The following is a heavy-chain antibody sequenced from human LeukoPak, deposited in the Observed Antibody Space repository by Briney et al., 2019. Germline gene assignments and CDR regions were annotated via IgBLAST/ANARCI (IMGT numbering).Heavy chain of an antibody. V-gene: IGHV1-3*04. J-gene: IGHJ5*02. Sequence: ASVKVSCKASGYTLTSYAIHWVRQAPGQRPEWMGWINTGNGNTKYSQKFQGRVTMTEDTSTDTAYMELSSLRSEDTAVYYCATGNGWPYNWFDPWGQGTLVTVSS. D-gene: IGHD6-19*01. CDR1: GYTLTSYA. CDR2: INTGNGNT. CDR3: ATGNGWPYNWFDP.